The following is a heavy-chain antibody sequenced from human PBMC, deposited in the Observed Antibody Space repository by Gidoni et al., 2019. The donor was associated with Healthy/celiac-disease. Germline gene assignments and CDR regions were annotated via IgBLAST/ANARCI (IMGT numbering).Heavy chain of an antibody. D-gene: IGHD2-2*01. CDR3: ARSSPYIVVVPAAMFGYYYYGMDV. CDR2: ISAYNGNT. J-gene: IGHJ6*02. CDR1: GYTCTSYG. V-gene: IGHV1-18*01. Sequence: QVQLVQSGAEVKKPGASVKVSCKASGYTCTSYGISWVRQAPGQGLEWMGWISAYNGNTNYAQKLQGRVTMTTDTSTSTAYMELRSLRSDDTAVYYCARSSPYIVVVPAAMFGYYYYGMDVWGQGTTVTVSS.